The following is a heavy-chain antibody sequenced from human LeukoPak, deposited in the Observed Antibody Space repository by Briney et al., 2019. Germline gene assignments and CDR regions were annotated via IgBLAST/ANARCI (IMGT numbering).Heavy chain of an antibody. CDR2: IIPIFGTA. D-gene: IGHD3-22*01. Sequence: ASVKVSRKASGGTFSSYAISWVRQAPGQGLEWMGGIIPIFGTANYAQKFQGRVTITADKSTSTAYMELSSLRSEDTAAYYCARGYYYDSSGYHFDYWGQGTLVTVSS. CDR1: GGTFSSYA. V-gene: IGHV1-69*06. J-gene: IGHJ4*02. CDR3: ARGYYYDSSGYHFDY.